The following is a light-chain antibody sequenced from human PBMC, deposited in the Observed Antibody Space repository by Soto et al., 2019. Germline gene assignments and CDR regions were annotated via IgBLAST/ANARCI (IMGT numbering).Light chain of an antibody. V-gene: IGKV1-39*01. CDR1: ANIRKY. CDR3: EECFVPPWS. Sequence: DIQMTHSPSSLSASVGDRVTITCRASANIRKYINWYQQKAGKALNVLNYAASSLQSGVPSRFGVSGPGTEFTFSISRLQPEDFATHYCEECFVPPWSFAQG. J-gene: IGKJ1*01. CDR2: AAS.